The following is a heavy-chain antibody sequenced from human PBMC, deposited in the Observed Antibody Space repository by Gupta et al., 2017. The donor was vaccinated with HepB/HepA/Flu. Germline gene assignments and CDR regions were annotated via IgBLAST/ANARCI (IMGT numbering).Heavy chain of an antibody. CDR1: GFTFSSYA. Sequence: QVQLVESGGGVVQPGRSLSLSCAASGFTFSSYAMHWVRQAPGKGLEWVAVISYDGSNKFYADSVKGRFTISRDNSKNTLYLQMNSLRAEDTAVYYCARPYCSGTSCYDCNYWGQGTLVTVSS. J-gene: IGHJ4*02. CDR2: ISYDGSNK. V-gene: IGHV3-30-3*01. D-gene: IGHD2-2*01. CDR3: ARPYCSGTSCYDCNY.